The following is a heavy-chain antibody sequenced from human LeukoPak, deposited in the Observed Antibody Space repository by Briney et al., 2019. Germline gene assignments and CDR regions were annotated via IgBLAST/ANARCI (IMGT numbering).Heavy chain of an antibody. D-gene: IGHD2-2*01. J-gene: IGHJ4*02. CDR2: IYYSGST. Sequence: SETLSLTCTVSGGSISSYYWSWIRQPPGKGLEWIGYIYYSGSTNYNPSLKSRVTISVDTSKNQFSLKLSSVTAADTAVYYCARKVAGRYCSSTSCYLGGEFDYWGQGTLVTVSS. V-gene: IGHV4-59*01. CDR3: ARKVAGRYCSSTSCYLGGEFDY. CDR1: GGSISSYY.